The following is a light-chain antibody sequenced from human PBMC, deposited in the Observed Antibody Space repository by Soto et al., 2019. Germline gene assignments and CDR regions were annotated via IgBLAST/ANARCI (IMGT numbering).Light chain of an antibody. CDR1: SSNIGAGYD. CDR3: QSSDSSLSAWV. V-gene: IGLV1-40*01. CDR2: GNS. Sequence: QPVLTQPPSVSGAPGQRVTISCTESSSNIGAGYDVHWYQQLPGTAPKLLIYGNSNRPSGVPDRFSGPKSGTSASLAITGLQAEDEADYYCQSSDSSLSAWVFGGGTKLTVL. J-gene: IGLJ3*02.